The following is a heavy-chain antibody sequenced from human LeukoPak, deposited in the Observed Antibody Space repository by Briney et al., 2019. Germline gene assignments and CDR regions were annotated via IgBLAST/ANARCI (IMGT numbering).Heavy chain of an antibody. V-gene: IGHV3-48*03. CDR3: ARDLSGVTGYTYGRGIDY. J-gene: IGHJ4*02. Sequence: PGGSLRLSCAASGFTFSSYEMHWVRQAPGKGLEWVSYISSSDSTIYYADSVKGRFTISRDNAKTSLYLQMNSLRAEDTAVYYCARDLSGVTGYTYGRGIDYWGQGTLVTVSS. D-gene: IGHD5-18*01. CDR2: ISSSDSTI. CDR1: GFTFSSYE.